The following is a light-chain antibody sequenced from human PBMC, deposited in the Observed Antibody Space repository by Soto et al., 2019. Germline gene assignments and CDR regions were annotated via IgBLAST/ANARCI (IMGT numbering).Light chain of an antibody. J-gene: IGKJ1*01. CDR1: QGIRDA. V-gene: IGKV1-17*01. CDR2: AAS. CDR3: LQHNSYPQT. Sequence: DIQMTQSPSSLSASVGDRVTITCRASQGIRDALGWYQQKPGKAPKRLIYAASVLQSGVPSRFSGSGSGTEFTLTISSLQPEDCATYYCLQHNSYPQTFGQGTKVEIK.